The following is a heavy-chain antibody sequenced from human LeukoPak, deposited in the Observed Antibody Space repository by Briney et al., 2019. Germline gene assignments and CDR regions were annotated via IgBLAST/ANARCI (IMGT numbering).Heavy chain of an antibody. V-gene: IGHV4-61*01. CDR2: IYYSGST. D-gene: IGHD3-10*01. Sequence: RPSETLSFTCTVSGGSVSSGSYYWSWIRQPPGKGLGWIGYIYYSGSTNYNPSLKSRVTISVDTSKNQFSLKLSSVTAADTAVYYCARSPRYGSGSYYMNRRDAFDIWGQGTMVTVSS. CDR3: ARSPRYGSGSYYMNRRDAFDI. CDR1: GGSVSSGSYY. J-gene: IGHJ3*02.